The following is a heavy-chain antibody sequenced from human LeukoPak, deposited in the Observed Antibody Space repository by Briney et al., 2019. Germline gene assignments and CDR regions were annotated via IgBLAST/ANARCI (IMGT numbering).Heavy chain of an antibody. J-gene: IGHJ4*02. CDR1: GGSISSYY. D-gene: IGHD1-26*01. Sequence: PSETLSLTCTVSGGSISSYYWSWIGQPPGRGLGGIGYIYYSGSASYSPSLKSRVTISVDTSKNQFSLNLSSVTAADTAVYYCARQGSVGATPLDYWGQGILVTVSS. V-gene: IGHV4-59*08. CDR2: IYYSGSA. CDR3: ARQGSVGATPLDY.